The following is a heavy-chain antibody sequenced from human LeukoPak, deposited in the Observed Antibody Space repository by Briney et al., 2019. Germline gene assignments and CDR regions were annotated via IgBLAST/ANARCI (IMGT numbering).Heavy chain of an antibody. CDR1: GLTVSSNY. D-gene: IGHD6-19*01. V-gene: IGHV3-48*03. Sequence: GGSLRLSCAASGLTVSSNYMNWVRQAPGKGLEWVSYISSSGSTIYYADSVKGRFTISRDNAKNSLYLQMNSLRAEDTAVYYCAGASSGPNYWGQGTLVTVSS. CDR2: ISSSGSTI. J-gene: IGHJ4*02. CDR3: AGASSGPNY.